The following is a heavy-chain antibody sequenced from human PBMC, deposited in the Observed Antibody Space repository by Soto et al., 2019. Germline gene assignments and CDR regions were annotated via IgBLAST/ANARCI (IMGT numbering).Heavy chain of an antibody. CDR2: INHSGST. CDR1: VGSFSGYY. J-gene: IGHJ4*02. Sequence: SETLSLTCAVYVGSFSGYYWSWIRQPPGKGLEWIGEINHSGSTNYNPSLKSRVTISVDTSKNQFSLKLSSVTAADTAVYYCARRMIAAPYYFDYWGQGTLVTVSS. CDR3: ARRMIAAPYYFDY. D-gene: IGHD6-6*01. V-gene: IGHV4-34*01.